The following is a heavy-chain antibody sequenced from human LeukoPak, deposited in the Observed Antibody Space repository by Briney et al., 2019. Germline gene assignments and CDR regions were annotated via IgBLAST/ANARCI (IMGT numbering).Heavy chain of an antibody. CDR3: ARRAGAYSHPYDY. V-gene: IGHV3-21*04. CDR1: GLTFSTYT. D-gene: IGHD4/OR15-4a*01. CDR2: ISSSSSYI. J-gene: IGHJ4*02. Sequence: GGSLRLSCEASGLTFSTYTMNWVRQAPGKGLEWVSSISSSSSYIYYADSVKGRFTISRDNSKNTLYLQMNSLRAEDTAVYYCARRAGAYSHPYDYWGQGTLVTVSS.